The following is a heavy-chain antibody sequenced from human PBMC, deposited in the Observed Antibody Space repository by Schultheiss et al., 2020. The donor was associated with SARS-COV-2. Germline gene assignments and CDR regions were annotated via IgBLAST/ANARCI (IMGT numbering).Heavy chain of an antibody. J-gene: IGHJ1*01. Sequence: GESLKISCAASGFTFSSYWMSWVRQAPGKGLEWVANIKQDGSEKYYVDSVKGRFTISRDNAKNSLYLQMNSLRTEDTAVYYCARLDGGTAGAEYFHHWGRGTLVTVSS. CDR1: GFTFSSYW. V-gene: IGHV3-7*01. CDR3: ARLDGGTAGAEYFHH. D-gene: IGHD2-21*02. CDR2: IKQDGSEK.